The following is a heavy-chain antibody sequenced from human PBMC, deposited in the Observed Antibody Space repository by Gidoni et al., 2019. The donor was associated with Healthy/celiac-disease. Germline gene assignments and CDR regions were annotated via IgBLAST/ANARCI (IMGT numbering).Heavy chain of an antibody. CDR1: GGSISSYY. J-gene: IGHJ3*02. V-gene: IGHV4-59*01. Sequence: QVQLQESGPGLVKPSETLSLTCTVSGGSISSYYWSWIRQPPGKGLEWIGYIYYSGSTNYNPSLKSRVTLSVDTSKNQFSLKLSSVTAADTAVYYCARAPAHSRMVADAFDIWGQGTMVTVSS. CDR2: IYYSGST. CDR3: ARAPAHSRMVADAFDI. D-gene: IGHD3-10*01.